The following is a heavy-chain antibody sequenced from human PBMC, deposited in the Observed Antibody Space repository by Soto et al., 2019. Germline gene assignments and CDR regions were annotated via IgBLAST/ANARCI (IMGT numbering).Heavy chain of an antibody. D-gene: IGHD3-3*01. CDR3: AKDLSYDFWSGYHPGWFDP. CDR1: GFTFSSYG. J-gene: IGHJ5*02. Sequence: HPGGSLRLSCAASGFTFSSYGMHWVRQAPGKGLEWVAVISYDGSNKYYADSVKGRFTISRDNSKNTLYLQMNSLRAEDTAVYYCAKDLSYDFWSGYHPGWFDPWGQGTLVTVSS. CDR2: ISYDGSNK. V-gene: IGHV3-30*18.